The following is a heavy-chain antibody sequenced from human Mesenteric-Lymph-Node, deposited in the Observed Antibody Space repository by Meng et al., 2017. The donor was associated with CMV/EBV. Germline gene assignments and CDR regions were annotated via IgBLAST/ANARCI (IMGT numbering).Heavy chain of an antibody. D-gene: IGHD3-3*01. J-gene: IGHJ2*01. CDR3: ARGPDYDFWSGYFRPLWYFDL. CDR2: IYYSGST. Sequence: GSLRLSCTVSGGSVSSGSYYWSWIRQPPGKGLEWIGYIYYSGSTNYNPSLKSRVTISVDTSKNQFSLKLSSVTAADTAVYYCARGPDYDFWSGYFRPLWYFDLWGRGTLVTVSS. V-gene: IGHV4-61*01. CDR1: GGSVSSGSYY.